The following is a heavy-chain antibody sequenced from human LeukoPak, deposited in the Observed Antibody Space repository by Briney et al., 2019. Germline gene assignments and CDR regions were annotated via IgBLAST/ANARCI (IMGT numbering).Heavy chain of an antibody. V-gene: IGHV3-48*01. J-gene: IGHJ4*02. CDR2: ISISSGII. CDR1: GFTFSTYS. CDR3: ARLYSSSWYGFFDY. D-gene: IGHD6-13*01. Sequence: GGSLRLSCAASGFTFSTYSMNWVRQAPGKGLEWVSYISISSGIIYYADSVKGRFTISRDNAKNSLYLQMNSLRAEDTAVYYCARLYSSSWYGFFDYWGQGTLVTVSS.